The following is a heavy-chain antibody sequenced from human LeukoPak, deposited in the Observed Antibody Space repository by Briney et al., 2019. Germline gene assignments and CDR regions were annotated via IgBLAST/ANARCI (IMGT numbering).Heavy chain of an antibody. Sequence: GGSLRLSCAASGFSFSSYTMNWVRQAPGKGLEWVSSISSSSSYIYYADSLKGRFTISRDNAKNSLYLQMNSLRAEDTAVYYCARDLLGGGDDYWGQGTLVTVPS. J-gene: IGHJ4*02. D-gene: IGHD2-21*02. CDR1: GFSFSSYT. V-gene: IGHV3-21*01. CDR3: ARDLLGGGDDY. CDR2: ISSSSSYI.